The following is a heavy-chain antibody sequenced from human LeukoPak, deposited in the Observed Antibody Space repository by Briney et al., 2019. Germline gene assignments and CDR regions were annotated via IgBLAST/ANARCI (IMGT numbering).Heavy chain of an antibody. Sequence: ASVNVSCKASGGTFSSYAISWVRQAPGQGLEWMGGIIPIFGIANYAQKFQGRVTITADKSTSTAYMELSSLRSEDTAVYYCASGGEVTPSPDALYGMDVWGQGTTVTVSS. D-gene: IGHD2-21*02. CDR2: IIPIFGIA. J-gene: IGHJ6*02. CDR1: GGTFSSYA. V-gene: IGHV1-69*10. CDR3: ASGGEVTPSPDALYGMDV.